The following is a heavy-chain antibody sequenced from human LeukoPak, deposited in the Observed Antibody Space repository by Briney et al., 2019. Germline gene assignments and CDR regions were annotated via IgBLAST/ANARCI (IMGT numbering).Heavy chain of an antibody. CDR1: GYTFTSYY. V-gene: IGHV1-46*01. D-gene: IGHD3-22*01. J-gene: IGHJ4*02. CDR2: INPSGGST. CDR3: ARGGNYYDSSGYYFRDDLDY. Sequence: ASVKVSCKASGYTFTSYYMHWVRQAPGQGLEWMGIINPSGGSTSYAQKFQGRVTMTRDTSTSTVYMELSSLRSEDTAVYYCARGGNYYDSSGYYFRDDLDYRGQGTLVTVSS.